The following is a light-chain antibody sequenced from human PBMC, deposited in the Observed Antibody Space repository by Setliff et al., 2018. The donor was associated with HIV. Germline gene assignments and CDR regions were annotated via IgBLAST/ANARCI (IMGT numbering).Light chain of an antibody. V-gene: IGLV2-23*01. CDR3: YSYASSIVSWV. CDR1: SNDVGRYNL. Sequence: QSALTQPASVSGSPGQSITISCTGTSNDVGRYNLVSWYQQHPGKAPKLIIYEGNRWPSGVSNRFTGSYSGNTASLTISGPQAEDEADYYCYSYASSIVSWVFGGGTK. CDR2: EGN. J-gene: IGLJ3*02.